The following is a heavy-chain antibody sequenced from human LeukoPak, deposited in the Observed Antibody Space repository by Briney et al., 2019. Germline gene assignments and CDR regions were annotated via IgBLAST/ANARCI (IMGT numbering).Heavy chain of an antibody. D-gene: IGHD5-18*01. J-gene: IGHJ4*02. CDR2: ITWDGYKI. CDR3: VKGYSSSWSGYFDS. Sequence: PGGSLRLSCEASGYILNVYVMYWVRQVPGKGLEWVSGITWDGYKIDYVESVKGRFTISRDNARNSLFLQMNRVRVEDTAFYYCVKGYSSSWSGYFDSWGQGTLVTVAS. CDR1: GYILNVYV. V-gene: IGHV3-9*01.